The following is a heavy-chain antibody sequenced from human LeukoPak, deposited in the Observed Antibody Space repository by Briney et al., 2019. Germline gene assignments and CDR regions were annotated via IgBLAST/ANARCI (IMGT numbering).Heavy chain of an antibody. V-gene: IGHV3-30-3*01. Sequence: HPGGSLRLSCAASGFIFSSYAMHWVRQAPGKGLEWVAIMSYDGSNEYYGDSVKGRFTISRDNSKNTLYLQMNSPRAEDTAVYYCARVPVWYSSSWYGDYWGQGTLVTVSS. CDR1: GFIFSSYA. CDR3: ARVPVWYSSSWYGDY. D-gene: IGHD6-13*01. CDR2: MSYDGSNE. J-gene: IGHJ4*02.